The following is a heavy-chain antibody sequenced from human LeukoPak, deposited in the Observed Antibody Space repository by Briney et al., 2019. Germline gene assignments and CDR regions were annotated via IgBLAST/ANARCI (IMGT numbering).Heavy chain of an antibody. V-gene: IGHV4-59*12. J-gene: IGHJ2*01. Sequence: SETLSLTCTVSGGSISSYYWSWIRQPPGKGLEWIGYIYYSGSTNYNPSLKSRVTISVDTSKNQFSLKLSSVTAADTAVYYCAREREGYFDLWGRGTRVTVSS. CDR3: AREREGYFDL. CDR1: GGSISSYY. CDR2: IYYSGST.